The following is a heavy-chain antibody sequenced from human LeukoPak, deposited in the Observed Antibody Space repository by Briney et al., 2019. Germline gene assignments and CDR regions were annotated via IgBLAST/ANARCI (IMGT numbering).Heavy chain of an antibody. CDR3: ARTRGPLLPEH. V-gene: IGHV3-30*04. J-gene: IGHJ1*01. CDR2: ISYDGSNK. D-gene: IGHD3-22*01. CDR1: GFTFSSYA. Sequence: GGSLRLSCAASGFTFSSYAMNWVRRAPGKGLEWAALISYDGSNKYYADSVKGRFTISRDNFKNTLSLQMNSLRAEDTAVYYCARTRGPLLPEHWGQGTLVTVSS.